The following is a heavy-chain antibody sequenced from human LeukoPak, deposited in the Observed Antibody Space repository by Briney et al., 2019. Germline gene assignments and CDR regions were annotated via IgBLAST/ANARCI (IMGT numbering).Heavy chain of an antibody. CDR3: VRGGNYWMPFDY. Sequence: PGGSLRLSCAASGFTVSDNYMSWVRQAPGKGLEWVSVFYSGGSTFYAESVKGRFTISRDNSKNTLYLQMNSLRAEDTAVYYCVRGGNYWMPFDYWGQGALVTVSS. D-gene: IGHD1-26*01. V-gene: IGHV3-66*01. J-gene: IGHJ4*02. CDR1: GFTVSDNY. CDR2: FYSGGST.